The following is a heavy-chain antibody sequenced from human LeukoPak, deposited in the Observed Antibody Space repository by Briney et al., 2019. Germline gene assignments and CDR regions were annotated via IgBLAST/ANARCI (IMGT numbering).Heavy chain of an antibody. J-gene: IGHJ6*02. CDR3: ARQCSSTSCYAGFYGMDV. V-gene: IGHV5-51*01. CDR2: IYPGDSDT. CDR1: GYSFTSYW. D-gene: IGHD2-2*01. Sequence: GESLKISCRGSGYSFTSYWIGWVRQMPGKGLEWMGIIYPGDSDTRYSPSFQGQVTISADKSISTAYLQWSSLKASDTAMYYCARQCSSTSCYAGFYGMDVWGLGTTVTVSS.